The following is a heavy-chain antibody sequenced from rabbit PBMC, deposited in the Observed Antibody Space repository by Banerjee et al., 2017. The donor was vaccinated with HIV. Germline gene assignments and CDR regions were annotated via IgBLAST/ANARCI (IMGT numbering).Heavy chain of an antibody. CDR2: IYTGSGST. Sequence: QEQLVESGGGLVQPGGSLKLSCKASGFDFSSNAMCWVRQAPGKGPEWIACIYTGSGSTYYASWAKGRFTISRTSWTTVTLQMTSLTAADTATYFCARDLAGVIGWNFNLWGPGTLVTVS. D-gene: IGHD4-1*01. CDR1: GFDFSSNA. V-gene: IGHV1S47*01. CDR3: ARDLAGVIGWNFNL. J-gene: IGHJ4*01.